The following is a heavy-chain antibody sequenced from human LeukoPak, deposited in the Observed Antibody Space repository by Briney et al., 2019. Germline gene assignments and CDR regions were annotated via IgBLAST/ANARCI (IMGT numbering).Heavy chain of an antibody. Sequence: SETLSLTCTVSCGSISSRIYYWGGIRQPPRKGLEWIGSIPYIGNTYYHPSLKSRVAISVDTSKNQFSLKLSSVTAADLAVYYCARLDCSSTDCYTLGDAFDIWGQGTMVTVSS. CDR3: ARLDCSSTDCYTLGDAFDI. CDR2: IPYIGNT. CDR1: CGSISSRIYY. D-gene: IGHD2-2*02. V-gene: IGHV4-39*01. J-gene: IGHJ3*02.